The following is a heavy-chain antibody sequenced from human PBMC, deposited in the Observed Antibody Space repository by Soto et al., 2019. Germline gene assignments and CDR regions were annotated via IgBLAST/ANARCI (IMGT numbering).Heavy chain of an antibody. J-gene: IGHJ4*02. D-gene: IGHD4-17*01. V-gene: IGHV4-34*01. CDR3: ASGGVTTGSR. CDR1: GGSFSGYY. Sequence: QVQLQQWGAGLLKPSETLSLTCAVYGGSFSGYYWSWIRQPPGKGLEWIGEINHSGSTNYNPSLKSRVTISVDTSKNQFSLKLSSVTAADTDVYYCASGGVTTGSRWGQGTLVTVSS. CDR2: INHSGST.